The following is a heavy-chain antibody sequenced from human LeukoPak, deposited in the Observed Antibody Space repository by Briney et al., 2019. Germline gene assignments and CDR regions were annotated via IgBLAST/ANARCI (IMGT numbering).Heavy chain of an antibody. CDR3: AGEATDYGDYPYYFDY. D-gene: IGHD4-17*01. J-gene: IGHJ4*02. CDR1: GGSISSYY. Sequence: SETLSLTCTVSGGSISSYYWSWIRQPPGKGLEWIGYIYYSGSTNYNPSLKSRVTISVDTSKNQFSLKLSSVTAADTAVYYCAGEATDYGDYPYYFDYWGQGTLVTVSS. CDR2: IYYSGST. V-gene: IGHV4-59*01.